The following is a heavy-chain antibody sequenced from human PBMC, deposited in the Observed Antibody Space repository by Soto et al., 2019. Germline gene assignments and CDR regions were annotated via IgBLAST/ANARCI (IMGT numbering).Heavy chain of an antibody. CDR1: GFTVSSNY. CDR3: ARDPKSGNQKLYFDD. J-gene: IGHJ4*02. Sequence: PGGSLRLSCAASGFTVSSNYMSWVRQAPGKGLEWVSVIYSGGSTYYADSVKGRFTISRHNSKNTLYLQLNSLRDEDTAVYYCARDPKSGNQKLYFDDWGQGALVTVSS. D-gene: IGHD1-26*01. V-gene: IGHV3-53*01. CDR2: IYSGGST.